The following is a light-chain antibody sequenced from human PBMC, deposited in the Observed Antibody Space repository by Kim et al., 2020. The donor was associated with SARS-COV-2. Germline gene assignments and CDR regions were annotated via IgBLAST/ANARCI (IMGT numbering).Light chain of an antibody. CDR1: QSVSSSY. CDR2: GAS. CDR3: QQYGSSSWT. V-gene: IGKV3-20*01. Sequence: EIVLTQSPGTLSLSPGERATLSCRASQSVSSSYLAWYQQKPGQAPRLLIHGASSRATGIPDRFSGSGSGTEFTLTISRLEPEDFAVYYWQQYGSSSWTFGQGTKVDIK. J-gene: IGKJ1*01.